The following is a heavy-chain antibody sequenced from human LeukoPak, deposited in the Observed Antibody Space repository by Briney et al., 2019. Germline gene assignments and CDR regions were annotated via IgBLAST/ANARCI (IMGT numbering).Heavy chain of an antibody. CDR1: GGSISSFY. CDR3: ARAAEYSSGWYLFDY. Sequence: SSETLSLTCTVSGGSISSFYWTWTRQPAGKGLEWIGRIYPTGSTNYNPSLKSRVTMSVDTSKNQFSLKLSSVTAADTAMYYCARAAEYSSGWYLFDYWGQGTLVTVSA. D-gene: IGHD6-19*01. CDR2: IYPTGST. V-gene: IGHV4-4*07. J-gene: IGHJ4*02.